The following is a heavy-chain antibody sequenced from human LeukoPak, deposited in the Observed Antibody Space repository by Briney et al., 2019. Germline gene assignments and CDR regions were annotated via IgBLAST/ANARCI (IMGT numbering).Heavy chain of an antibody. CDR1: GGSISSYY. CDR3: ARGVYIAAAQYGY. Sequence: SETLSLTCTVSGGSISSYYWSWIRQPPGKGLEWIGYIYYRGTTNYNPSLKSRVTISVDTSKNQFSLKLSSVTAADTAVYYCARGVYIAAAQYGYWGQGTLVSVSS. J-gene: IGHJ4*02. V-gene: IGHV4-59*01. D-gene: IGHD6-13*01. CDR2: IYYRGTT.